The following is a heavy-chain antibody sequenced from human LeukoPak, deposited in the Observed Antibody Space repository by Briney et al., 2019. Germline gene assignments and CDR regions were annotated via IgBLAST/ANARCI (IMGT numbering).Heavy chain of an antibody. CDR2: FDPEDGET. J-gene: IGHJ6*02. Sequence: ASVKVSCKVSGYTLTELSMHWVRQAPGKGLEWVGGFDPEDGETIYAQKFHGRVTMTEDTSTDTAYMELSSLRSEDTAVYYCATVSGFESSGYLRYYYYYYGMDVWGQGTTVTVSS. CDR1: GYTLTELS. D-gene: IGHD3-22*01. CDR3: ATVSGFESSGYLRYYYYYYGMDV. V-gene: IGHV1-24*01.